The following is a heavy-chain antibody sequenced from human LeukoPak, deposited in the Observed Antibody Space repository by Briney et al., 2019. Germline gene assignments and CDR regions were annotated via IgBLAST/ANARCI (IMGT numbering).Heavy chain of an antibody. CDR3: AKDRGPPGVADTPTPIYSFDS. V-gene: IGHV4-59*12. D-gene: IGHD6-19*01. CDR1: DGSINGYY. J-gene: IGHJ4*02. CDR2: MYSGGTT. Sequence: PSGTLSLTCTVSDGSINGYYWSWIRQPPGKGLDWIGYMYSGGTTNYSPSLKSRVTISVDTSKNQFSLRLSSVTAADTAVYYCAKDRGPPGVADTPTPIYSFDSWGQGTLVTVSS.